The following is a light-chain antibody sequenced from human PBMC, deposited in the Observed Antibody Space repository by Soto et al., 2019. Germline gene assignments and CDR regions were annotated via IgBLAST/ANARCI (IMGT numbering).Light chain of an antibody. V-gene: IGLV1-47*01. CDR1: SSNVGSIF. J-gene: IGLJ2*01. CDR3: SSYTSSSTRCVV. Sequence: QSVLTQPPSVSGTPGQSVTISCSGSSSNVGSIFVYWYQQIPGTAPKLLIFRNNQRPSGVPDRFSGSKSGTSASLAISGLRSEDEADYYCSSYTSSSTRCVVFGGGTQLTVL. CDR2: RNN.